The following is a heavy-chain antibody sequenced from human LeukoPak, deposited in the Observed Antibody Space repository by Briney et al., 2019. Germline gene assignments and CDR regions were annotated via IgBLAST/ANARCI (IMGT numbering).Heavy chain of an antibody. CDR1: GFTVSNNY. Sequence: GGSLRLSCAASGFTVSNNYLSWVRQAPGKGLEWVSVIYSGGSTYYADSVKGRFTISRDNSKNTVFLQMNSLRAEDTAVYYCAKGGYYERPWYFDYWGQGTLVTVSS. J-gene: IGHJ4*02. D-gene: IGHD3-22*01. V-gene: IGHV3-53*01. CDR3: AKGGYYERPWYFDY. CDR2: IYSGGST.